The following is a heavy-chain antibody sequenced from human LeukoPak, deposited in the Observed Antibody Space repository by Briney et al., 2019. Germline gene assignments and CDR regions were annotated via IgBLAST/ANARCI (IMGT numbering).Heavy chain of an antibody. CDR3: ARDQGSIVVVPAPYWYFDL. V-gene: IGHV4-34*01. D-gene: IGHD2-21*02. Sequence: SETLSLTCAVYGGSFSAYYWSWIRQPPGKGLEWIGEINHSGSTNYNPPLKSRFTISVDTSKNQFSLKLSSVTAADTAVYYCARDQGSIVVVPAPYWYFDLWGRGTLVTVS. CDR1: GGSFSAYY. CDR2: INHSGST. J-gene: IGHJ2*01.